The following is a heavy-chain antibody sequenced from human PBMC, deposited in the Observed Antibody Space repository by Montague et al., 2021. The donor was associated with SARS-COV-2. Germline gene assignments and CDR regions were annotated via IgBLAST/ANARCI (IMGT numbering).Heavy chain of an antibody. CDR3: ARDPWRITIFGVVTRCGMDV. J-gene: IGHJ6*02. CDR1: GGSVSSGSYY. CDR2: IYYSGST. V-gene: IGHV4-61*01. Sequence: SETLSLTCIVSGGSVSSGSYYWSWIRQPPGKGLEWIGYIYYSGSTNYNPSLKSRVTISVDTSKNQLSLKLSSVTAADTAVYYCARDPWRITIFGVVTRCGMDVWGQGTTVTVSS. D-gene: IGHD3-3*01.